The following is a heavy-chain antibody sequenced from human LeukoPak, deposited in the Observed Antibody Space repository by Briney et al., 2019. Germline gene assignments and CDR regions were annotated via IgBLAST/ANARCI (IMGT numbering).Heavy chain of an antibody. CDR3: ARDHDYGGVPYYFDY. V-gene: IGHV4-4*07. CDR1: GGSISSYY. D-gene: IGHD4-23*01. J-gene: IGHJ4*02. CDR2: IYTSGST. Sequence: KPSETLSLTCTVSGGSISSYYWSWIRQPAGKGLEWIGRIYTSGSTNYNPSLQSRVTMSVDTSKNQFSLKLNSVTAADTAVYYCARDHDYGGVPYYFDYWGQGTLVTVSS.